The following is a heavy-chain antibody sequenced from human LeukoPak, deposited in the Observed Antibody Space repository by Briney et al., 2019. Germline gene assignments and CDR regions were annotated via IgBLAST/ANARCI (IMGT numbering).Heavy chain of an antibody. CDR2: ISSTSSTI. V-gene: IGHV3-48*02. J-gene: IGHJ3*02. Sequence: VGSLRLSCVASGFTYSSYAMSWVRQAPGKGLEWVSYISSTSSTIYYADSVKGRFTISRDNAKNSLYLQMNSLRDEDTAVYYCARAAPYYYDSSGYSAFDSWGQGTMVTVSA. CDR3: ARAAPYYYDSSGYSAFDS. D-gene: IGHD3-22*01. CDR1: GFTYSSYA.